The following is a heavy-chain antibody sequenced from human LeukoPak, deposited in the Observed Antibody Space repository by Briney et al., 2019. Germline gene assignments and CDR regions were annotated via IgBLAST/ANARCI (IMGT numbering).Heavy chain of an antibody. CDR3: ASLNYGSGSYFAN. D-gene: IGHD3-10*01. Sequence: GEPLKISCKGSGYSFTTYWSGWVRQMPGKGLEWMGIIYPGDSDTRYSPSFQGQVTISADKSISTAYLQWSGLKASDTAIYYCASLNYGSGSYFANWGQGTLVTVSS. CDR1: GYSFTTYW. V-gene: IGHV5-51*01. CDR2: IYPGDSDT. J-gene: IGHJ4*02.